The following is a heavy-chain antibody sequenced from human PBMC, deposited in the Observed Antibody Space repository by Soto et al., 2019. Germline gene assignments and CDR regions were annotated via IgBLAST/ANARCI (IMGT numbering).Heavy chain of an antibody. CDR2: IIPIFATA. D-gene: IGHD2-2*01. CDR3: ASGIGYCSSTSCPYYYGMDV. CDR1: GGTFSSYA. V-gene: IGHV1-69*01. Sequence: QVQLVQSGAEVKKPGSSVKVSCKASGGTFSSYAISWVRQAPGQGLEWMGGIIPIFATANYAQKFQGRVTITADESTSTAYMELSSLRSEDTAVYYCASGIGYCSSTSCPYYYGMDVWGQGTTVTVSS. J-gene: IGHJ6*02.